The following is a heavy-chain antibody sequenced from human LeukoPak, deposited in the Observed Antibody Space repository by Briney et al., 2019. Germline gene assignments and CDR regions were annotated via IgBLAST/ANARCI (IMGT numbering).Heavy chain of an antibody. J-gene: IGHJ4*02. CDR2: ISSSGNTI. CDR1: GFTFSTYW. Sequence: GGSLRLSCAASGFTFSTYWMSWVRQAPGKGLEWVSYISSSGNTIYYADSVKGRFTISRDNAKNSLYLQMNSLTADDTALYYCARRGRKDYWGQGALVTVSS. D-gene: IGHD3/OR15-3a*01. CDR3: ARRGRKDY. V-gene: IGHV3-48*04.